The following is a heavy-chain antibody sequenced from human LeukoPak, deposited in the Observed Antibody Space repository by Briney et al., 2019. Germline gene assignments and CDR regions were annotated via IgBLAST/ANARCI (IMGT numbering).Heavy chain of an antibody. J-gene: IGHJ4*02. CDR2: ISSIGSTI. CDR3: ARASTYYYDSSGYYYPYYFDY. Sequence: PAGSLTLSCSASGLTFSSYEMLWVGQAPAKGRAGVSYISSIGSTIYYADSVKGRFTITRDNAKNSLYLQLNSLSAEDTAVYYCARASTYYYDSSGYYYPYYFDYWGQGTLVTVSS. CDR1: GLTFSSYE. V-gene: IGHV3-48*03. D-gene: IGHD3-22*01.